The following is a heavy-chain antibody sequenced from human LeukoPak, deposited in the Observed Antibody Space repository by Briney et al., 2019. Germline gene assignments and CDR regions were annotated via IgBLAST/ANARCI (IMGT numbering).Heavy chain of an antibody. J-gene: IGHJ4*02. V-gene: IGHV3-30*02. CDR1: GFTFRSYG. D-gene: IGHD3-22*01. Sequence: GGSLRLSCAASGFTFRSYGRYWVRQAPGKGLEWVAFIRYDGNSNYYADSVKGRFTISRDNSRSTLYLQMNSLRAEDTAVYYCAKEEVISGNHGVYFDYWGQGTLVTVSS. CDR2: IRYDGNSN. CDR3: AKEEVISGNHGVYFDY.